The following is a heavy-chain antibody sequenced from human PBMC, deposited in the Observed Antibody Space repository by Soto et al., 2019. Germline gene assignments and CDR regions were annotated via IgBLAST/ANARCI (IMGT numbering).Heavy chain of an antibody. V-gene: IGHV4-39*01. J-gene: IGHJ4*03. CDR3: ARRIAVAGTAHEPFDY. Sequence: SETMSLTNTFSGLSISNSIYSLSWISQPPGKGLEWIGSIYYSGSTYYNPSLKSRVTISVDTSKNQFSLKLSSVTAADTAVYYCARRIAVAGTAHEPFDYWGQGTTVTVSS. CDR1: GLSISNSIYS. D-gene: IGHD6-19*01. CDR2: IYYSGST.